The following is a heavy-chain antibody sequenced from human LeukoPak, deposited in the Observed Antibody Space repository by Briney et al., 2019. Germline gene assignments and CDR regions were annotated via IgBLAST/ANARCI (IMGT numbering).Heavy chain of an antibody. J-gene: IGHJ4*02. Sequence: ASVKVSCKASGYTFTSYGISWVRQAPGQGLEWMGWISAYNGNTNYAQKLQGRVTMTTDTSTSTAYMEVRSLRSDDTAVYYCARDKPVRFLEWSQRGDYWGQGTLVTVSS. CDR3: ARDKPVRFLEWSQRGDY. CDR2: ISAYNGNT. D-gene: IGHD3-3*01. V-gene: IGHV1-18*01. CDR1: GYTFTSYG.